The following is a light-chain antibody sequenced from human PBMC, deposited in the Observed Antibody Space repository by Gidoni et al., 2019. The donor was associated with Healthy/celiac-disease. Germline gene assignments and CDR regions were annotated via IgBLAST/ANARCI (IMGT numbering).Light chain of an antibody. CDR2: EVS. CDR1: SRDVGGYNY. V-gene: IGLV2-14*01. Sequence: QSPLTQPASVSGSPGRSITISCTGPSRDVGGYNYVSWYQQHPGKAPKLMIYEVSNRPSGVSNRFSGSKSGNTASLTISGLQAEDEADYYCSSYTSSSTVVFGGGTKLTVL. CDR3: SSYTSSSTVV. J-gene: IGLJ2*01.